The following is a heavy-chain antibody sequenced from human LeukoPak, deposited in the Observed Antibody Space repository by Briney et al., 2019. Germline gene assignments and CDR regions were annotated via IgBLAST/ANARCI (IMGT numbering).Heavy chain of an antibody. V-gene: IGHV1-69*04. CDR1: GGTFSSYA. Sequence: SVKVSCKASGGTFSSYAISWVRQAPGQGLEWMGRIIPILGIANYAQKFQGRVTITAGKSTSTAYMELSSLRSEDTAVYYCARDRPHDSSGYYYYWGQGTLVTVSS. CDR2: IIPILGIA. CDR3: ARDRPHDSSGYYYY. J-gene: IGHJ4*02. D-gene: IGHD3-22*01.